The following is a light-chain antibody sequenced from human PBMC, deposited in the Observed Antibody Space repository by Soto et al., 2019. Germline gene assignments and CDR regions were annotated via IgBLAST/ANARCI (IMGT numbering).Light chain of an antibody. CDR3: SSYTSISTVV. Sequence: QSALTQPASVSGSPGQSITISCTGTSSDVGGYNDVSWFQQYPGKAPKLTIYDVNNRPSGVSSPVSGSKSGNTASLTISGLQSEDEADYYCSSYTSISTVVFGGGTKLTVL. CDR2: DVN. CDR1: SSDVGGYND. J-gene: IGLJ2*01. V-gene: IGLV2-14*01.